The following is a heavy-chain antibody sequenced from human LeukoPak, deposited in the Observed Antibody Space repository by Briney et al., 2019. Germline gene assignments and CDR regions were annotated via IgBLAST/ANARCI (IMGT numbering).Heavy chain of an antibody. CDR1: GGSISSYY. CDR3: ARLPRKHYYYYYYMDV. CDR2: IYYSGST. Sequence: SETLSLTCTVSGGSISSYYWSWIRQPPGEGLEGIGYIYYSGSTNYNPSLKSRVTISVDTSKNQFSLKLSSVTAADTAVYYCARLPRKHYYYYYYMDVWGKGTTVTVSS. J-gene: IGHJ6*03. V-gene: IGHV4-59*12.